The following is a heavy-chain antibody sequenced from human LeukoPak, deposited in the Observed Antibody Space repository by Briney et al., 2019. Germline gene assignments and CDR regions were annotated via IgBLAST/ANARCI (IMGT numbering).Heavy chain of an antibody. V-gene: IGHV3-30-3*01. CDR2: ISDDGSNK. D-gene: IGHD6-13*01. CDR1: GFTLKSYA. CDR3: AREPSSSWHKFDY. Sequence: GGSLRLSCAASGFTLKSYAMHWFRQASGKGLEWVATISDDGSNKYYADSVKGRFTISGDNSKNTLYLQMNSLRAEDTAVYYCAREPSSSWHKFDYWGQGTLVTVSS. J-gene: IGHJ4*02.